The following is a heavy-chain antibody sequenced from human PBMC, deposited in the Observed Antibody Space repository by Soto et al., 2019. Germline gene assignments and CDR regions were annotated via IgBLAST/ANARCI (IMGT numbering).Heavy chain of an antibody. CDR1: GYSISSSNW. CDR3: ARREIQGPIDY. J-gene: IGHJ4*02. V-gene: IGHV4-28*01. Sequence: QVQLQESGPGLVKPSDTLSLTCAVSGYSISSSNWWGWIRQPPGKGLEWIGYIYYSGTTYYNPSLKRRVTMSVDTAKNQFSLKLTSVTAVDTAVYYCARREIQGPIDYWGQGTLVTVSS. CDR2: IYYSGTT. D-gene: IGHD1-26*01.